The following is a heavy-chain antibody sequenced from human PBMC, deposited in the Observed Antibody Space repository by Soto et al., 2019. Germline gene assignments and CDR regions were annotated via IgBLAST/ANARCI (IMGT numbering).Heavy chain of an antibody. D-gene: IGHD6-19*01. Sequence: QVQLVESGGGVVQPGRSLRLSCAASGFTFSSSGIHWVRQAPGKGMVWVAVTSFDGSSGYYADSVRGRFTISRDNSNNTLYLQMNSLRAEDTAVYYFAKSPPAVAGYFDYWGQGTLVTVSS. CDR2: TSFDGSSG. J-gene: IGHJ4*02. CDR3: AKSPPAVAGYFDY. CDR1: GFTFSSSG. V-gene: IGHV3-30*18.